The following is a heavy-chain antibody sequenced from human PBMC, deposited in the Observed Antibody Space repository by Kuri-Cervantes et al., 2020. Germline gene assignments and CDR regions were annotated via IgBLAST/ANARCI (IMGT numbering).Heavy chain of an antibody. CDR1: GGSVSSGRYY. D-gene: IGHD6-13*01. CDR3: ARARVAAAGRWYYFDY. Sequence: GSLRLSCTVSGGSVSSGRYYWSWIRQPPGKGLEWIGYIYYSGSTNYNPSLKSRVTISVDTSKNQFSLKLSSVTAADTAVYYCARARVAAAGRWYYFDYWGQGTLVTVSS. J-gene: IGHJ4*02. V-gene: IGHV4-61*01. CDR2: IYYSGST.